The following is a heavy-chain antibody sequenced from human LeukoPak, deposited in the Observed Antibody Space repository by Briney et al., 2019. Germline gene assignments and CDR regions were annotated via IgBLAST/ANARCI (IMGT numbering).Heavy chain of an antibody. V-gene: IGHV4-34*01. J-gene: IGHJ6*02. CDR3: HYDYYYYGMDV. CDR1: GGSFCGYY. Sequence: SETLSLTCAVYGGSFCGYYWSWILQPPGKGLEWIGEINDSGSTNYNPSLKSRVTISVDTSKNQFSLKLSSVTAADTAVYYCHYDYYYYGMDVWGQGTTVTVSS. CDR2: INDSGST. D-gene: IGHD5-12*01.